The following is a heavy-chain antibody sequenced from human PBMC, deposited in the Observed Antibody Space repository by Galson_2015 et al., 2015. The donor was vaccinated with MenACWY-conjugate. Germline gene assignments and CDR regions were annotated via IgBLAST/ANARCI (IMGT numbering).Heavy chain of an antibody. CDR2: IKPDGSEQ. V-gene: IGHV3-7*01. Sequence: SLRLSCAASGFTFSTYWMTWVRQAPGKGLEWVANIKPDGSEQYYVDSVKGRFTISRDNAKNSLFLQMNSLRVEDTAVYYCARGHLKLDPWGQETLVTVSS. J-gene: IGHJ5*02. CDR1: GFTFSTYW. CDR3: ARGHLKLDP.